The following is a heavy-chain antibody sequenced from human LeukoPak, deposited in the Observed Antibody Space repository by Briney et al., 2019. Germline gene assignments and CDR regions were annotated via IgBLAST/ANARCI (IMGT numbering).Heavy chain of an antibody. D-gene: IGHD3-22*01. Sequence: GRSLRLSCAASGFTFSTYAMHWVRQAPGKGLEWVAVISYDGSIKYYADSVKGRFTISRDNSRSTLYLQMNSLRAEDTAVYYCAKGPRRNYYDSSGYLVYWGQGTLVTVSS. V-gene: IGHV3-30*07. CDR1: GFTFSTYA. CDR2: ISYDGSIK. CDR3: AKGPRRNYYDSSGYLVY. J-gene: IGHJ4*02.